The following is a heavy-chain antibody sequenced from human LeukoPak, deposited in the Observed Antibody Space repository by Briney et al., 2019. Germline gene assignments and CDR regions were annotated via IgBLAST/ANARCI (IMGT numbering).Heavy chain of an antibody. V-gene: IGHV3-48*03. CDR1: GLTFSSYE. CDR3: ARDTPPYYDYVWGSQGVFDY. Sequence: PGGSLRLYCAASGLTFSSYEMNWVRQAPGKGLEYASYISSSGSTIYYADSVKGRLPIFSDNAKNSLYLQMNSLRAEDTAVYYCARDTPPYYDYVWGSQGVFDYWGQGTLVTVSS. J-gene: IGHJ4*02. D-gene: IGHD3-16*01. CDR2: ISSSGSTI.